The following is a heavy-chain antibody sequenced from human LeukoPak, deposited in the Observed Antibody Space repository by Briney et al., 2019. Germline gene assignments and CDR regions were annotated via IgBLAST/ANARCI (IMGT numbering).Heavy chain of an antibody. CDR3: ARVGYEIAVVKGAFDC. CDR1: GFTFSSYW. J-gene: IGHJ4*02. CDR2: IKQDGSEK. D-gene: IGHD6-19*01. Sequence: GGSLRPSCAASGFTFSSYWMSWVRQAPGKGLERVANIKQDGSEKYYVDSVKGRFTISRDNAKNSLYLQMNSLRAEDTAVYYCARVGYEIAVVKGAFDCWGQGTLVTVSS. V-gene: IGHV3-7*01.